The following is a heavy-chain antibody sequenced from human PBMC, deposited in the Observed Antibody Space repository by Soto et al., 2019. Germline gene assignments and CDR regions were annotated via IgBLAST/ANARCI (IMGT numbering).Heavy chain of an antibody. CDR2: IERDDDDK. V-gene: IGHV2-70*13. D-gene: IGHD1-20*01. Sequence: SGPTLVNPTATLTLTCTFSGFSSTGPVIAVSWIRQPPGRALEWLALIERDDDDKYYSTSLKTRLTISKDTRKNQVVLTMANMDPADTATYYCARSIRGPRKFNGMDVWGQGTTVTVSS. CDR1: GFSSTGPVIA. CDR3: ARSIRGPRKFNGMDV. J-gene: IGHJ6*02.